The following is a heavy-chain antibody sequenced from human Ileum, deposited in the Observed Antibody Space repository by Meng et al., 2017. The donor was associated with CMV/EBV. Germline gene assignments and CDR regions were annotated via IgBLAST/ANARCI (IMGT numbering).Heavy chain of an antibody. CDR3: ARGYGVVVVPAAIPWVGWFDP. J-gene: IGHJ5*02. Sequence: SYYWGWIRQPPGKGLEWIGSIYYSGSTYYNPSLKSRVTISVDTSKNQFSLKLSSVTAADTAVYYCARGYGVVVVPAAIPWVGWFDPWGQGTLVTVSS. CDR2: IYYSGST. V-gene: IGHV4-39*07. CDR1: SYY. D-gene: IGHD2-2*01.